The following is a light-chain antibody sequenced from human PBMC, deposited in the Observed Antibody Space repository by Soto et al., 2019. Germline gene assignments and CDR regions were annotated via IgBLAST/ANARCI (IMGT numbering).Light chain of an antibody. CDR3: QQRHMWPIT. J-gene: IGKJ5*01. V-gene: IGKV3D-20*01. CDR2: DAS. Sequence: VLLQSPATLFLSPGARATRSGGASQSVSSSHLAWYKQIAGLAPRVXIYDASSRAFDIPDRFSGSGSGTDFTLTISSLEPEDSAVYYCQQRHMWPITFGQGARLEIK. CDR1: QSVSSSH.